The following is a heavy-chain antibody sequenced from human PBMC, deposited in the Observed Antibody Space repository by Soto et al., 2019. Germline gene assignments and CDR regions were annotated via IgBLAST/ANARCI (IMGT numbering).Heavy chain of an antibody. CDR3: ASEYGSGSSYYYYYGMDV. J-gene: IGHJ6*02. D-gene: IGHD3-10*01. CDR2: INPNSGGT. CDR1: GYTFTGYY. Sequence: ASVKVSCKASGYTFTGYYMHWVRQAPGQGLEWMGWINPNSGGTNYAQKFQGRVTITADESTSTAYMELSSLRSEDTAVYYCASEYGSGSSYYYYYGMDVWGQGTTVTVSS. V-gene: IGHV1-2*02.